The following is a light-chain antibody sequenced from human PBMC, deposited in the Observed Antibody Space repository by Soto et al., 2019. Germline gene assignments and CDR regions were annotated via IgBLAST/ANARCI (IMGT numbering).Light chain of an antibody. CDR2: EVS. V-gene: IGLV2-8*01. CDR1: SSDVGGYNY. Sequence: QSALTQPPSASGSPGQSVTISCTGTSSDVGGYNYVSWYQQHPGKAPKLVISEVSKRPSGVPDRFSGSKSGNTASLTVSGLQAEDEADYYCSSYAGTNNLEVVFGGGTKLTVL. J-gene: IGLJ3*02. CDR3: SSYAGTNNLEVV.